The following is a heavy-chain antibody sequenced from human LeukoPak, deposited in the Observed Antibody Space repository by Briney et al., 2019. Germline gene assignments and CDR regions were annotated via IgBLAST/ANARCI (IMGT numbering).Heavy chain of an antibody. CDR2: IGGSGSST. J-gene: IGHJ4*02. D-gene: IGHD2-21*02. CDR1: GFTFNTYA. CDR3: AKAVDDYFFDY. Sequence: PGGSLRLSCAAPGFTFNTYAMSWVRQAPGKGLEWVSGIGGSGSSTYYAESVKGRFTISRDNSKNTLYLQMNSLRAEDTAAYYCAKAVDDYFFDYWGQGTLVTVSS. V-gene: IGHV3-23*01.